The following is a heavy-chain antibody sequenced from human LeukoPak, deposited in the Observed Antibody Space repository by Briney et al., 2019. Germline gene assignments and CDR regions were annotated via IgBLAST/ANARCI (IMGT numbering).Heavy chain of an antibody. Sequence: ASVKVSCKASGYTFTSYGISWVRQAPGQGLEWMGWISAYNGNTNYAQKLQGRVTMTTDTSTSTAYMDLRSLRSDCTAVYYCARQGRGYSYGYPDAFVSWGEGTMVTVSS. CDR1: GYTFTSYG. D-gene: IGHD5-18*01. CDR2: ISAYNGNT. J-gene: IGHJ3*02. V-gene: IGHV1-18*01. CDR3: ARQGRGYSYGYPDAFVS.